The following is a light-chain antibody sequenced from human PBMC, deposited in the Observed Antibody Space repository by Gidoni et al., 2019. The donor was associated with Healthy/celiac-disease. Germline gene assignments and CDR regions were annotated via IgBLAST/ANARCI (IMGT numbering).Light chain of an antibody. CDR3: NSRDSSGNEV. Sequence: SSALTQDPAVSVALGQTVRITCQGDSLRSYYASWYQQKPGQAPVLVIYGKNNRPSGIPDRFSGSSSGNTASLTITGAQAEDEADYYCNSRDSSGNEVFGGGTKLTV. CDR1: SLRSYY. J-gene: IGLJ2*01. V-gene: IGLV3-19*01. CDR2: GKN.